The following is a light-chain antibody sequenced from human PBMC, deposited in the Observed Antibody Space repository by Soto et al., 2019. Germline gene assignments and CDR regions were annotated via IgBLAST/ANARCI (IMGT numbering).Light chain of an antibody. Sequence: EILFTQSPGTLSLSPGERATLSCRASQSVSSSYLAWYQQKPGKAPRLLIYGASSRATGIPDRLSGSGSGTDFTLTIRRLEPEDFAVYYCQQYGSLWTFGQGTKVDIK. V-gene: IGKV3-20*01. CDR1: QSVSSSY. CDR2: GAS. J-gene: IGKJ1*01. CDR3: QQYGSLWT.